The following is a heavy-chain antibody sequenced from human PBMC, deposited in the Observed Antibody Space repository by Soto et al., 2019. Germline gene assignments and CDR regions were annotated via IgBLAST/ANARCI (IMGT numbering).Heavy chain of an antibody. CDR1: GFTFSSYG. CDR2: ISYDGRNK. D-gene: IGHD6-13*01. CDR3: AKESLSAAGILYY. J-gene: IGHJ4*02. V-gene: IGHV3-30*18. Sequence: QVQLVESGGGVVQPGRSLRLSCAASGFTFSSYGMHWVRQAPGTGLEWVAVISYDGRNKYYADYVKGRFTISRDNSKNTLYLQMHSLRAEDTAVYYCAKESLSAAGILYYWGQGTLVTVSS.